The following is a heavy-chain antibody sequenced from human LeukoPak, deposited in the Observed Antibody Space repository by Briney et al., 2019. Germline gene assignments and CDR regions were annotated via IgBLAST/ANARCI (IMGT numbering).Heavy chain of an antibody. CDR2: ISAYNGNT. V-gene: IGHV1-18*01. J-gene: IGHJ5*02. D-gene: IGHD6-13*01. CDR1: GYTFTSYG. CDR3: ARDSQQLVWGVVPWFDP. Sequence: GASVKVSCKASGYTFTSYGISWVRQAPRQGLEWMGWISAYNGNTNYAQKLQGRVTMTTDTSTSTAYMELRSLRSDDTAVYYCARDSQQLVWGVVPWFDPWGQGTLVTVSS.